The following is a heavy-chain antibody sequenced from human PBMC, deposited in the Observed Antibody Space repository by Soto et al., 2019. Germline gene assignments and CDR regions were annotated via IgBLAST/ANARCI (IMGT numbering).Heavy chain of an antibody. D-gene: IGHD2-2*02. Sequence: GGSLRLSCAASGFTFSSYSLQCVRQAPGKGLEGVSSICSSRSCIYYADSVKGRFTLSKNNAKNSRYLQMNSLRAEDTAVYYCARDRGSSTSCYTSGGMEVWGQGTTVTV. CDR2: ICSSRSCI. V-gene: IGHV3-21*04. CDR1: GFTFSSYS. J-gene: IGHJ6*02. CDR3: ARDRGSSTSCYTSGGMEV.